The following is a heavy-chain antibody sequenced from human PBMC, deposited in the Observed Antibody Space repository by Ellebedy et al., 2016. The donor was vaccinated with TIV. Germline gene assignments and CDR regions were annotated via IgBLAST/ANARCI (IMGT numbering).Heavy chain of an antibody. D-gene: IGHD4-17*01. CDR1: GSSISSGGFY. V-gene: IGHV4-61*08. J-gene: IGHJ4*02. CDR3: ARSDYGEPSYYFDY. Sequence: GSLRLSXTVSGSSISSGGFYWSWIRQPPGKGLEWIGYIYYTGSTNYNPSLKSRVTVSVDTSKNQFSLKLSSVTGADTAVYYCARSDYGEPSYYFDYWGQGTLVTVSS. CDR2: IYYTGST.